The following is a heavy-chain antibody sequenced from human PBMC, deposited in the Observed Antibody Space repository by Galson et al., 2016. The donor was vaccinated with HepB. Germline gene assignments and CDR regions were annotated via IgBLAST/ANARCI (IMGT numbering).Heavy chain of an antibody. J-gene: IGHJ4*02. CDR3: AHNPCAGYCLLQNQMPIAQYDFDY. CDR1: GFSLSSTKMG. Sequence: PALVKPTQTLTLTCTFSGFSLSSTKMGVGWIRQPPGKALEWLAVIYWDNDRRYSPSLRTRLTITKDTSKNQVVLTMTDMDPADTATYYCAHNPCAGYCLLQNQMPIAQYDFDYWGQGILVTVSS. CDR2: IYWDNDR. D-gene: IGHD2-21*02. V-gene: IGHV2-5*02.